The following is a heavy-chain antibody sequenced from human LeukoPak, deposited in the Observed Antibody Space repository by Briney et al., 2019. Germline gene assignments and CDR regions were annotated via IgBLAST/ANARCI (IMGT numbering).Heavy chain of an antibody. Sequence: SGTLSLTCTVSGGSLSSYDWSWVPQPPGQGREWRGDICYSVITNYNPSIHSRVTISVDQSKNQISLKLSSATAADTAVYYCARSDGYNPAFDDWGQGSLLTVSS. CDR3: ARSDGYNPAFDD. CDR1: GGSLSSYD. D-gene: IGHD5-24*01. J-gene: IGHJ4*02. CDR2: ICYSVIT. V-gene: IGHV4-59*01.